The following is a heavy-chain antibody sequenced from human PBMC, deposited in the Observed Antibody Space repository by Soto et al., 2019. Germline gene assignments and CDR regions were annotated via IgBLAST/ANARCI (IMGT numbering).Heavy chain of an antibody. J-gene: IGHJ2*01. V-gene: IGHV4-30-4*01. Sequence: QLQLRESGPGLVKPSETLSLTCTVSGGSISGGVGGLYYWSWIRQPPGKGLGWIGYIYDSGSTYYNPSLRSRVTISVDTSKNQFSLRLSTVTAADTAVYYCAREVIPLTTDWYFDLWGRGTLVTVSS. CDR2: IYDSGST. CDR1: GGSISGGVGGLYY. CDR3: AREVIPLTTDWYFDL. D-gene: IGHD4-17*01.